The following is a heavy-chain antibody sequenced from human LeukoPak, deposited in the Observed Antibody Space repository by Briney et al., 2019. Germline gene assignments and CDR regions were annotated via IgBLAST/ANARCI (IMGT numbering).Heavy chain of an antibody. CDR3: ARAGSGSHAFDI. D-gene: IGHD3-10*01. J-gene: IGHJ3*02. CDR2: IYYSGST. Sequence: SETLSLTCTVSGGSISSSSYYWGWLRQPPGKGLEWIGSIYYSGSTYYNPSLKSRVTISVDTSKNQFSLKLSSVTAADTAVYYCARAGSGSHAFDIWGQGTMVTVSS. V-gene: IGHV4-39*01. CDR1: GGSISSSSYY.